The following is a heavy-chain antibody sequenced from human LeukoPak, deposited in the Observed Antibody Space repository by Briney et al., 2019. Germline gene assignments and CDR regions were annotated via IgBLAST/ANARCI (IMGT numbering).Heavy chain of an antibody. Sequence: GGSLRLSCVVSGFTFSSYWMGWVRQGPGKGLEWVAHIKQDGSEKYYVDSVKGRFTISRDNAKSSLYLQMNSLRAEDTAVYYCARVAGTLDYWGQGTLVTVSS. V-gene: IGHV3-7*01. J-gene: IGHJ4*02. CDR2: IKQDGSEK. D-gene: IGHD6-19*01. CDR1: GFTFSSYW. CDR3: ARVAGTLDY.